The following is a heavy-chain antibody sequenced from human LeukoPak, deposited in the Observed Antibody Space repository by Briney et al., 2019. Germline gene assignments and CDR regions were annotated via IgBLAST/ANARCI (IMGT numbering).Heavy chain of an antibody. CDR2: IYSGGST. Sequence: GGSLRLSCAASGFTVSSNYMSWVRQAPGKGLEWVSVIYSGGSTYYADSVKGRFTISRDNPKNTLYLQMNSLRAEDTAVYYCARDYAVAGTPWFDPWGQGTLVTVSS. CDR3: ARDYAVAGTPWFDP. CDR1: GFTVSSNY. D-gene: IGHD6-19*01. V-gene: IGHV3-53*01. J-gene: IGHJ5*02.